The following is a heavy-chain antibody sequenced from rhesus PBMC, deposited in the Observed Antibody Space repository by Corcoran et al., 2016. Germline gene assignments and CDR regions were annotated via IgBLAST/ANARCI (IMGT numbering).Heavy chain of an antibody. Sequence: QVQLQESGPAVVKPSETLSLTCPVSGGSIRSVNWWSWIRHPPGKGLDWIGGILGSGGSTEYNPSLKSRVTISIDTSKNQFSLKLSSVTAADTAVYYCARRALVYYFDYWGQGVLVTVSS. CDR1: GGSIRSVNW. CDR3: ARRALVYYFDY. V-gene: IGHV4-93*02. J-gene: IGHJ4*01. D-gene: IGHD2-39*01. CDR2: ILGSGGST.